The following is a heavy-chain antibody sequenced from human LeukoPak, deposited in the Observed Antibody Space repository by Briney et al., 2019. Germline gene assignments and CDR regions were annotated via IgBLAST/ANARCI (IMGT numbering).Heavy chain of an antibody. CDR1: GFTFNSYG. V-gene: IGHV3-30*18. Sequence: PGGSLRLSCAASGFTFNSYGMHWVRQAPGKGLEWVAVISYDGSNKYYADSVKGRFTISRDNSKNTLYLQMNSLRAEDTAVYYCAKDSGRKLRYFDWLGAFDIWGQGTMVTVSS. J-gene: IGHJ3*02. CDR2: ISYDGSNK. D-gene: IGHD3-9*01. CDR3: AKDSGRKLRYFDWLGAFDI.